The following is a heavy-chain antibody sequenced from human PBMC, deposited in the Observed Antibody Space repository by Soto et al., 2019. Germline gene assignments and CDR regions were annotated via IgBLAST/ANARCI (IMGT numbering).Heavy chain of an antibody. CDR3: ARTGGDDAFDI. CDR2: INHSGST. V-gene: IGHV4-34*01. J-gene: IGHJ3*02. CDR1: GGSFSGYY. D-gene: IGHD2-21*01. Sequence: QVQLQQWGAGLLKPSETLSLTCAVYGGSFSGYYWSWIRQPPGKGLEWIGEINHSGSTNYNPSLKSRVTISVDTSKNQFSLKLSSVTAADTAVYYCARTGGDDAFDIWGQGTMVTVSS.